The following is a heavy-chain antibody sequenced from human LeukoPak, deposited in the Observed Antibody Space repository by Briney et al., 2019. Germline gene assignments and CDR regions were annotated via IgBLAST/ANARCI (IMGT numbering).Heavy chain of an antibody. CDR1: GFTFSSYS. J-gene: IGHJ4*02. Sequence: PGGSLRLSCAASGFTFSSYSMNWVRQAPGKGLEWVSSISSSSSYIYYADSVKGRFTISRDNAKNSLHLQMNSLRAEDTAVYYCARDGGGWEDYWGQGTLVTVSS. CDR3: ARDGGGWEDY. D-gene: IGHD1-26*01. V-gene: IGHV3-21*01. CDR2: ISSSSSYI.